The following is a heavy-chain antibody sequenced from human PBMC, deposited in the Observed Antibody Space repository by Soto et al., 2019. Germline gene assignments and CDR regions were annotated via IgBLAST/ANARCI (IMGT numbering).Heavy chain of an antibody. CDR3: ARAAIQGWLQRWHLYKGSEG. D-gene: IGHD5-18*01. J-gene: IGHJ1*01. CDR2: IYPSGIT. V-gene: IGHV4-4*02. CDR1: GYGIRSSNW. Sequence: PSVNRCLPCAVCGYGIRSSNWWSWVRPPPGKGPEWLGEIYPSGITNYNPSLKSRATISLDKSKNQFSLKLSSVTAADTAVYDWARAAIQGWLQRWHLYKGSEGWGEGTLFIASA.